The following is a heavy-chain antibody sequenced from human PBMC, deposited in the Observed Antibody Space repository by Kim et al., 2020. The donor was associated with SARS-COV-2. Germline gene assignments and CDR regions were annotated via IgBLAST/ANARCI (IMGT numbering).Heavy chain of an antibody. CDR2: T. V-gene: IGHV1-3*01. D-gene: IGHD1-1*01. Sequence: TKFSQKFQGRGTISRDTSASTVYMEVSSLRSEDTAVYYCARGGNWNDAFDYWGQGTLVTVSS. CDR3: ARGGNWNDAFDY. J-gene: IGHJ4*02.